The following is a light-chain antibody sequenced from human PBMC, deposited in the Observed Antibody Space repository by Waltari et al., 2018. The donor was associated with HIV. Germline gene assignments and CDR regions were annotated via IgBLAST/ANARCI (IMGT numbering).Light chain of an antibody. CDR2: DDI. CDR3: QVWDTNSVHRV. J-gene: IGLJ2*01. Sequence: SSVLTQTPSVSVAPGQTARITCGGDNIGNRRVHWYQQKPGQAPVLVVYDDIDRPSGIPERLSGSRSGNTATLTISRGEVGDEDDYYCQVWDTNSVHRVFGGGTKLTVL. V-gene: IGLV3-21*02. CDR1: NIGNRR.